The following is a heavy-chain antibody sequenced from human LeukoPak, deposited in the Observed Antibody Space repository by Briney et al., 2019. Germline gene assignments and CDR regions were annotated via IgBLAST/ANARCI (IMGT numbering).Heavy chain of an antibody. CDR1: GYSFTSYW. D-gene: IGHD2-2*01. Sequence: GESLQISCKGSGYSFTSYWIGWVRQMPGKGLEWMGIIYPGDSDTRYSPSFQGQVTISADKSISTAYLQWSSLKASDTAMYYCARQLSLYCSSTSCSHDAFDIWGQGTMVTVSS. V-gene: IGHV5-51*01. CDR2: IYPGDSDT. CDR3: ARQLSLYCSSTSCSHDAFDI. J-gene: IGHJ3*02.